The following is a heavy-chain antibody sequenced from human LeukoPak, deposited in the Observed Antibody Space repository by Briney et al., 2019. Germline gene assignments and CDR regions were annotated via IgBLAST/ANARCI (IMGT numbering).Heavy chain of an antibody. J-gene: IGHJ4*02. CDR1: GFTFSSYA. V-gene: IGHV3-30-3*01. CDR3: ASEYPAVDY. CDR2: ISYDGSNK. Sequence: TGGSLRLSCAASGFTFSSYAMHWVRQAPGKGLEWVAVISYDGSNKYYADSVKGRFTISRDNSKNTLYLQMNSLRAEDTAVYYCASEYPAVDYWGQGTLVTVSS.